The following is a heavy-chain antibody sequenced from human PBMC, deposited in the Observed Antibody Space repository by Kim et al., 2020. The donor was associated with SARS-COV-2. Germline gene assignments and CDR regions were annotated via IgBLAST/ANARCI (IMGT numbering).Heavy chain of an antibody. V-gene: IGHV1-18*01. Sequence: ASVKVSCKASGYTFTSYGISWVRQAPGQGLEWMGWISAYNGNTNYAQKLQGRVTMTTDTSTSTAYMELRSLRSDDTAVYYCARFNCGGDCFPYYYYGMDVWGQGTTVTVSS. D-gene: IGHD2-21*02. CDR3: ARFNCGGDCFPYYYYGMDV. J-gene: IGHJ6*02. CDR1: GYTFTSYG. CDR2: ISAYNGNT.